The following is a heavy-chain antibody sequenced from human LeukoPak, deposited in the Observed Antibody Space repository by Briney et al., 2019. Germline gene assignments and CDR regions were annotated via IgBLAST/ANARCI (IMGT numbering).Heavy chain of an antibody. CDR3: ARGIPGYFGTSGYYYEY. V-gene: IGHV4-39*07. CDR1: GGSISSSSYY. D-gene: IGHD3-22*01. J-gene: IGHJ4*02. CDR2: IYYSGST. Sequence: SETLSLTCTVSGGSISSSSYYWGWIRQPPGKGLEWIGSIYYSGSTYYNPSLKSRATISVDYSRNQFSLGLSSVTAADTAVYYCARGIPGYFGTSGYYYEYWGQGTLVTVSS.